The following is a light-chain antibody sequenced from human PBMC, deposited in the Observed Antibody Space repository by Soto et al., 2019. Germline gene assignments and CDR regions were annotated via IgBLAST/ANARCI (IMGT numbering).Light chain of an antibody. J-gene: IGKJ3*01. V-gene: IGKV3-15*01. Sequence: EVVLTQSPATLSVSPGERATHSCRASQTVGTNLAWYQQRPGQAPRLLIYGASTRATGIPARFSGSGSGSEFTLTISSLQSDDFAVYYCQQYNKWPLFTFGPGTRVDNK. CDR1: QTVGTN. CDR2: GAS. CDR3: QQYNKWPLFT.